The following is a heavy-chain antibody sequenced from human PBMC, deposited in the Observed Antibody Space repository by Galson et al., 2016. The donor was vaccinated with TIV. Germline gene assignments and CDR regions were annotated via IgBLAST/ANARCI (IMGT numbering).Heavy chain of an antibody. V-gene: IGHV3-33*01. CDR2: IWSDGSNK. D-gene: IGHD2-21*01. CDR1: GFTFSNNG. Sequence: SLRLSCAASGFTFSNNGMHWVRQAPGKGLEWVAIIWSDGSNKYYADSVKGRFTISRDNSKSTVYLQMDSLRVEDTAMYFCAREYYRSGLWWGGPRDYYFAMDVWGRGTTVTVSS. J-gene: IGHJ6*02. CDR3: AREYYRSGLWWGGPRDYYFAMDV.